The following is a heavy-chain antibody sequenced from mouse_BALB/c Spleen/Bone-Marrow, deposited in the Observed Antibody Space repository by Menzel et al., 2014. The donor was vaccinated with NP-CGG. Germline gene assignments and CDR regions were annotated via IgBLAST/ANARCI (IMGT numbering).Heavy chain of an antibody. D-gene: IGHD2-13*01. Sequence: VQLQQSGPELVKPGASVRISCKASGYTFTNYYIRWVKQMPGQGLEWIGWIYPGNVNSKYNEKFKGKATLTADKSSSTAYMQLSSLTSEDSAVYFCAREADWNFDYWGQGTPLTVSS. CDR3: AREADWNFDY. CDR1: GYTFTNYY. CDR2: IYPGNVNS. J-gene: IGHJ2*01. V-gene: IGHV1S56*01.